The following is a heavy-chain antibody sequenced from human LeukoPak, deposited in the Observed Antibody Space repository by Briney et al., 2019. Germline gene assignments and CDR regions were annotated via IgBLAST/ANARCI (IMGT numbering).Heavy chain of an antibody. CDR1: GFTFSSYA. CDR2: LSTSSSYI. D-gene: IGHD6-13*01. Sequence: PGGSLRLSCAASGFTFSSYAMNWVRQAPGKGLEWVSSLSTSSSYIYYADSLKGRFTISRDNAKNSLYLQMNSLRADDTAVYYCARGIWAAVGYYFDYWGQGTLVTVSS. V-gene: IGHV3-21*01. CDR3: ARGIWAAVGYYFDY. J-gene: IGHJ4*02.